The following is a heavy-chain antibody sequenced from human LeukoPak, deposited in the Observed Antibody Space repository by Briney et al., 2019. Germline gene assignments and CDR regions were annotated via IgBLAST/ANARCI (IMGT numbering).Heavy chain of an antibody. J-gene: IGHJ1*01. CDR1: GGSVSNTGSY. Sequence: SETLSLTCNVSGGSVSNTGSYWGWIRQPPGKGLEWIGSIYYSGRTYHNPSLKSRVTISVDTSKNHFSLSLASVTAADTAVYYCVRDDAPYSSGWYTGVGGMQYWGQGTVVAVSS. V-gene: IGHV4-39*02. CDR3: VRDDAPYSSGWYTGVGGMQY. CDR2: IYYSGRT. D-gene: IGHD6-13*01.